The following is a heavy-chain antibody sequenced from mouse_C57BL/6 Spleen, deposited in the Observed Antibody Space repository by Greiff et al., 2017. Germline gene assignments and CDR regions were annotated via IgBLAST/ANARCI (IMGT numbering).Heavy chain of an antibody. CDR2: ISSGGDYS. J-gene: IGHJ4*01. D-gene: IGHD1-1*01. Sequence: EVKLMESGEGLVKPGGSLKLSCAASGFTFSSYAMSWVRQTPEQRLEWVAYISSGGDYSDYADTVKGRFIISRDNARTTLYLQVSSLKSEDTAMYYCTIDYYGSSYHYAMDYWNQGTSVTVSS. V-gene: IGHV5-9-1*02. CDR1: GFTFSSYA. CDR3: TIDYYGSSYHYAMDY.